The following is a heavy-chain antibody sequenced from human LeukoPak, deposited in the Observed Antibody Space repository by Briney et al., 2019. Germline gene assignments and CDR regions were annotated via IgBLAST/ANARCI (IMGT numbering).Heavy chain of an antibody. CDR3: YSSYYYDSSGKDY. D-gene: IGHD3-22*01. CDR1: GFTVSAHA. J-gene: IGHJ4*02. Sequence: GSLRLSCAASGFTVSAHAMAWVRQAPGKGLEWVSTIYDDNTYYADSVKGRFTISRDNSKNTLYLQMNSLRAEDTAVYYCYSSYYYDSSGKDYWGQGTLVTVSS. V-gene: IGHV3-53*01. CDR2: IYDDNT.